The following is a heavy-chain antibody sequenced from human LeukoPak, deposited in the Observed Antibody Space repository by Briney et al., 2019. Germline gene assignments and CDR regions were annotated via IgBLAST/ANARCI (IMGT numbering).Heavy chain of an antibody. Sequence: GGSLRLSCAASGFTFSDYYMSWIRQAPGKGLEWVSAISGSGGSTYYADSVKGRFTISRDNSKNTLYLQMNSLRAEDTAVYYCAKADYGDHDYWGQGTLVTVSS. CDR3: AKADYGDHDY. CDR1: GFTFSDYY. J-gene: IGHJ4*02. CDR2: ISGSGGST. D-gene: IGHD4-17*01. V-gene: IGHV3-23*01.